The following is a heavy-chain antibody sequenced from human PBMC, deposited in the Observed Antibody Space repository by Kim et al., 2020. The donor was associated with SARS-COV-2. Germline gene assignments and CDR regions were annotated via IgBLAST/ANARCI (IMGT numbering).Heavy chain of an antibody. Sequence: GGSLRLSCAASGFTFSSYSMNWVRQAPGKGLEWVSSISSSSSYIYYADSVKGRFTISRDNAKNSLYLQMNSLRAEDTAVYYCARDTPLLRFLEWSTRTYYYYGMDVWGQGTTVTVSS. CDR2: ISSSSSYI. D-gene: IGHD3-3*01. CDR1: GFTFSSYS. CDR3: ARDTPLLRFLEWSTRTYYYYGMDV. J-gene: IGHJ6*02. V-gene: IGHV3-21*01.